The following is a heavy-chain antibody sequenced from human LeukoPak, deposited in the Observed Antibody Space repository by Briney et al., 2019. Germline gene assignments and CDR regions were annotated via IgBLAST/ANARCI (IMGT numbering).Heavy chain of an antibody. CDR2: INSDGSST. Sequence: PGGSLRLSCAASGFTFNTYWMHWVRQAPGKGLVWVSRINSDGSSTAYADSVKGRFTFSRDNAKNTLYLQMNSLRAEDTDVYYCARDLRGSGSLDYWGQGTLVTVSS. CDR3: ARDLRGSGSLDY. D-gene: IGHD3-10*01. CDR1: GFTFNTYW. V-gene: IGHV3-74*01. J-gene: IGHJ4*02.